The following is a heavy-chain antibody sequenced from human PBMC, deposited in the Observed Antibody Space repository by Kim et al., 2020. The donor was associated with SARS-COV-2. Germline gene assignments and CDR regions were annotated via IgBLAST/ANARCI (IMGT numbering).Heavy chain of an antibody. D-gene: IGHD3-10*01. Sequence: ASVKVSCKASGYTFTSYGISWVRQAPGQGLEWMGWISAYNGNTNYAQKLQGRVTMTTDTSTSTAYMELRSLRSDDTAVYYCARAFVVRGVIDYYGMDVWGQGTTVTVSS. J-gene: IGHJ6*02. CDR2: ISAYNGNT. V-gene: IGHV1-18*04. CDR1: GYTFTSYG. CDR3: ARAFVVRGVIDYYGMDV.